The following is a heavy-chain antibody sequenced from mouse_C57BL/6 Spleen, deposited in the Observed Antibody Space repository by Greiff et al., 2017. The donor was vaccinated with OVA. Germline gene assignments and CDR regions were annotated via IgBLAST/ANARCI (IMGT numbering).Heavy chain of an antibody. J-gene: IGHJ3*01. CDR3: ARRGNYTY. CDR2: IDPSDSYT. Sequence: VQLQQPGAELVMPGASVKLSCKASGYTFTSYWMHWVKQRPGQGLEWIGEIDPSDSYTNYNQKFKGKSTLTVDKSSSTAYMQLSSLTSEDSAVYYCARRGNYTYWGQGTLVTVSA. V-gene: IGHV1-69*01. D-gene: IGHD2-1*01. CDR1: GYTFTSYW.